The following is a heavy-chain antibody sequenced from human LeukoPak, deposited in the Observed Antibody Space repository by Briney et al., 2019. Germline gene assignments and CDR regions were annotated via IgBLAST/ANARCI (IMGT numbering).Heavy chain of an antibody. CDR2: IYSSGTT. D-gene: IGHD2-21*02. CDR1: GGSISSGSYY. V-gene: IGHV4-61*02. CDR3: ARSSRVTDYFDY. J-gene: IGHJ4*02. Sequence: SETLSLTCTVSGGSISSGSYYWSWIRQPAGKGLEWIGRIYSSGTTNYNPSLKSRVTISVDMSKNQFSLKLISVTAADTAVYHCARSSRVTDYFDYWGQGSLVNVSS.